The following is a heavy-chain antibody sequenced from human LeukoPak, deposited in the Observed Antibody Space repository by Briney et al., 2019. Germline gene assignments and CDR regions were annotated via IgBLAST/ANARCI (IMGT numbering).Heavy chain of an antibody. CDR2: ISSSSSYI. V-gene: IGHV3-21*04. D-gene: IGHD2-21*01. CDR3: AKVAGKDCFKDYHDF. Sequence: GGSLRLSCAASGLTFSSYSMNWVRQAPGKGLEWVSSISSSSSYIYYADSVKGRFTISRDNSKNSQFLQMYNLRAEDTAVYFCAKVAGKDCFKDYHDFLGQGTLVTVSS. J-gene: IGHJ4*02. CDR1: GLTFSSYS.